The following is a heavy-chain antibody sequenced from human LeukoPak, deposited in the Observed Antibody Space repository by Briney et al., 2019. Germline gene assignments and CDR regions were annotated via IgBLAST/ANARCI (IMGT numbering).Heavy chain of an antibody. D-gene: IGHD6-6*01. CDR2: IYYSGST. CDR3: ARDSRSSTYYYYYMDV. J-gene: IGHJ6*03. V-gene: IGHV4-59*01. Sequence: PSETLSLTCTVSGGSISSYYWSWIRQPPGKGLEWIGYIYYSGSTNYNPSLKSRVTISVDTSKNQFSLKLSSVTAADTAVYYCARDSRSSTYYYYYMDVWGKGTTVTVSS. CDR1: GGSISSYY.